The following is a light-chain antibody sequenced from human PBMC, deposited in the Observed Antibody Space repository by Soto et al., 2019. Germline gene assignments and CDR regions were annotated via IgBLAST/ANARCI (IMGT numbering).Light chain of an antibody. V-gene: IGKV3-20*01. CDR3: QQYGSSPRT. Sequence: TQSLATLSVSPGETATLSCRASQSVGSNLAWYQQKPGQAPRLLIYAASTRATGIPDRFSGSGSGTDFTLTIRRLEPEDFAVYYCQQYGSSPRTFGQGTKVDIK. CDR2: AAS. CDR1: QSVGSN. J-gene: IGKJ1*01.